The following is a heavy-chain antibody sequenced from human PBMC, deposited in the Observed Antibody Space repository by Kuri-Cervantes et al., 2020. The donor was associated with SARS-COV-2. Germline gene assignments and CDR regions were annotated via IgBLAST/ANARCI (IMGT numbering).Heavy chain of an antibody. CDR1: GYIFTSHN. D-gene: IGHD3-10*01. CDR3: AREYYYGSGRYYGAFDH. J-gene: IGHJ4*02. CDR2: LNPSGGSR. V-gene: IGHV1-46*01. Sequence: APVKVSCKASGYIFTSHNMHWVRQAPGQGLEWMGMLNPSGGSRINTQKFQGRLTMTRDTPTSTVYMELSSLRSDDTAVYYCAREYYYGSGRYYGAFDHWGQGTPVTVSS.